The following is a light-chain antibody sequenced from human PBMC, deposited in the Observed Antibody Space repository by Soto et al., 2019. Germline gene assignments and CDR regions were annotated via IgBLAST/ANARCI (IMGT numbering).Light chain of an antibody. CDR2: GAS. Sequence: ENVLTQSPGTLSLSPGEEATLSCRASQSVNNNYLAWYQQIPGQPPRLLIYGASSRATGIPDRFGGRGSGTDFTLTISRLEPEDFSVYYCQQYAIFPRTFGQGTKVDIK. J-gene: IGKJ1*01. CDR3: QQYAIFPRT. V-gene: IGKV3-20*01. CDR1: QSVNNNY.